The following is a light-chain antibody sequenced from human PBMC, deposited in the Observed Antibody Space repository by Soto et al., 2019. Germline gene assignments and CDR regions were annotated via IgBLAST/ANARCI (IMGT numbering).Light chain of an antibody. Sequence: EIEMTQSPATLSVSPGDRATLSCRASQSVSSNLAWYQQKPGQAPRLLIYGASTRATGIPARFSGSGSGTEVTLTIISLQSEDFAVYYCQQYNNWPPWTFGQGTKVEIK. CDR2: GAS. CDR1: QSVSSN. J-gene: IGKJ1*01. V-gene: IGKV3-15*01. CDR3: QQYNNWPPWT.